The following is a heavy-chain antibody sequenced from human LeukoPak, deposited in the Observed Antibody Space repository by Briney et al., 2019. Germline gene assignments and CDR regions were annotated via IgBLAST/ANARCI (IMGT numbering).Heavy chain of an antibody. D-gene: IGHD1-26*01. CDR2: IYYSGST. J-gene: IGHJ5*02. V-gene: IGHV4-39*01. Sequence: SETLSLTCTVSGGSISSSGYYWGWIRQPPGKGLEWIARIYYSGSTYFNPSLKSRVTISVDTSKNQLSLKLSSLTAADTAVYYCARHEYSGSYYGLSWFDPWGQGTLVTVSS. CDR1: GGSISSSGYY. CDR3: ARHEYSGSYYGLSWFDP.